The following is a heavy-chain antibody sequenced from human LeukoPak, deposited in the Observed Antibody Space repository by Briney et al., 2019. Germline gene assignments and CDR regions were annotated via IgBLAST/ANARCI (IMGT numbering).Heavy chain of an antibody. CDR3: AREGDSSGWYFDY. Sequence: SETLSLTCTVSGGSISSNYWSWIRQPPGKGLEWIGYIYYSGSTNYNPSLKSRVTISVDTSRNQFSLKLSSVTAADTAVYYCAREGDSSGWYFDYWGQGTLVTVSS. J-gene: IGHJ4*02. D-gene: IGHD6-19*01. V-gene: IGHV4-59*01. CDR2: IYYSGST. CDR1: GGSISSNY.